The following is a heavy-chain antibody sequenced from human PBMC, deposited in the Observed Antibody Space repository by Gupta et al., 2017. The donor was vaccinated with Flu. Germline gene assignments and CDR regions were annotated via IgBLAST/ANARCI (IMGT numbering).Heavy chain of an antibody. J-gene: IGHJ4*02. Sequence: FSSYGMHWVRQAPGKGLEWVAVLWYDGSKDYYADSVKGRFTISRDSSKTTLYLQMNNLRAXDXAVYFCXRSHFWSGYNLEVWGQGTLVTVSS. CDR2: LWYDGSKD. CDR1: FSSYG. D-gene: IGHD3-3*02. V-gene: IGHV3-33*01. CDR3: XRSHFWSGYNLEV.